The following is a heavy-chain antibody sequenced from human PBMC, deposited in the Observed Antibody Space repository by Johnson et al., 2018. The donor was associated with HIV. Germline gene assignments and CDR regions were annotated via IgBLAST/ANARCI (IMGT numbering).Heavy chain of an antibody. CDR1: GFTFSSYG. J-gene: IGHJ3*02. V-gene: IGHV3-30*02. Sequence: QMQLVESGGGVVQPGGSLRLSCAASGFTFSSYGMHWVRQAPGKGLEWVAFIRYAGSNNYYADSVKGRFTFSRDNSKNTVFLQMNTLRADDTAVYYCAKVARYGGSGWVDAFDIWGQGTMVTVS. D-gene: IGHD6-19*01. CDR2: IRYAGSNN. CDR3: AKVARYGGSGWVDAFDI.